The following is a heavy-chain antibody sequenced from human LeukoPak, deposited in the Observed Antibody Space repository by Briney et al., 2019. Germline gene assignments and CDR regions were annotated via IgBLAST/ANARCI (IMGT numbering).Heavy chain of an antibody. Sequence: GGSLRLSCVASAFTLNTYWVTWVRQAPGKGLEWVANINQDGTKNNYVDSVQGRFIFSRDNTKNSLYLQMSGLRVEDTAIYYCAKDETPFCGGDCYLDAFDIWGQGTMVTVSS. J-gene: IGHJ3*02. D-gene: IGHD2-21*02. CDR2: INQDGTKN. CDR1: AFTLNTYW. V-gene: IGHV3-7*01. CDR3: AKDETPFCGGDCYLDAFDI.